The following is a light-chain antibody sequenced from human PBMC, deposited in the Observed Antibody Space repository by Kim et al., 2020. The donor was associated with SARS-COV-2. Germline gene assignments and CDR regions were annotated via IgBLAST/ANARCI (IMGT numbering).Light chain of an antibody. CDR2: DAS. CDR3: QQYDNLPRT. J-gene: IGKJ3*01. Sequence: DIQMTQSPSSLSASVGDRVTITCQASQDIRNYLNWYQQKPGKAPKLLIYDASNLETGVPSRFSGSGSGTDFTFTISSLQPGDIATYYCQQYDNLPRTFGPGTKVDIK. V-gene: IGKV1-33*01. CDR1: QDIRNY.